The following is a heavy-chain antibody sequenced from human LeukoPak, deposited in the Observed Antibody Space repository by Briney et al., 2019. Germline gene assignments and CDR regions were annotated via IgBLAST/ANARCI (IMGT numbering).Heavy chain of an antibody. CDR2: IRYDGSNK. D-gene: IGHD1-14*01. J-gene: IGHJ6*03. CDR1: GFTFSSYG. CDR3: AKLNPPDYYYYYMDV. V-gene: IGHV3-30*02. Sequence: PGGSLRLSCAASGFTFSSYGMHWVRQAPGKGLERVAFIRYDGSNKYYADSVKGRFTISRDNSKNTLYLQMNSLRAEDTAVYYCAKLNPPDYYYYYMDVWGKGTTVTVSS.